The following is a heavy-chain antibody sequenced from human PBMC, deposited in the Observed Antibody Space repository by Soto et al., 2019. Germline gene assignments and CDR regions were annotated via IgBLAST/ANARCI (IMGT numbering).Heavy chain of an antibody. J-gene: IGHJ4*02. CDR1: GFTFGNYY. CDR3: ARVTGSGWFVNGRDYFDH. CDR2: ISSRGVTI. V-gene: IGHV3-11*01. D-gene: IGHD6-19*01. Sequence: QVQLVESGGALVRPGGSLRLSCNVSGFTFGNYYMSWIRQAPGKGLESISYISSRGVTIYYADSVKGRFTISRDNAKNSLFLQMVSLRAEDTAVYYCARVTGSGWFVNGRDYFDHWGQGTLVTVSS.